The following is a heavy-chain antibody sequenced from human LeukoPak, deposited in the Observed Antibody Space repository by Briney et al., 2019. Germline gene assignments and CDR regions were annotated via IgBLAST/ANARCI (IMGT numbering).Heavy chain of an antibody. D-gene: IGHD6-13*01. CDR3: ATPGTFYRSSWYTYGY. CDR2: IYSGGTT. J-gene: IGHJ4*02. Sequence: GGSLRLSCAASALSVSISYMSWVRQAPGKGLEWVSVIYSGGTTPYTSSVRGGFTISRDNYENTVSLQMNSLRAEDTAVYYCATPGTFYRSSWYTYGYWGQGTLVSVSS. CDR1: ALSVSISY. V-gene: IGHV3-53*01.